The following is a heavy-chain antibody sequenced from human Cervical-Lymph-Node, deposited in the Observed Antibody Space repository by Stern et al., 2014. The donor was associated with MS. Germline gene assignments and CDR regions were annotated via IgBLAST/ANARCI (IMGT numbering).Heavy chain of an antibody. CDR2: ISFDGREK. CDR1: GFTFSSYS. CDR3: ARGMRYDDSGYYFDN. J-gene: IGHJ4*02. D-gene: IGHD3-22*01. V-gene: IGHV3-30*01. Sequence: VPLVESWGGVVQPGRSLRLSCATSGFTFSSYSMHWVRQAPGKGLEWVTTISFDGREKFYADSVKGRFTISRDSSKNAVFVQMNSLRAEDTAVYYCARGMRYDDSGYYFDNWGRGTLITVSS.